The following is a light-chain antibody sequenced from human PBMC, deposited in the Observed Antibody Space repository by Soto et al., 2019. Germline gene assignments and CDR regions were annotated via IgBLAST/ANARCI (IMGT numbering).Light chain of an antibody. J-gene: IGLJ1*01. CDR2: RNN. V-gene: IGLV1-47*01. Sequence: QAVVTQPPSASGAPGQRVTLSCSGSSSNIGSNYVYWYQQLPGTAPKLHIYRNNQRPSGVRDRFSGSKSGTSASLAISGLRSEYEADYYCAAWDDSLSGPVFGTGTKLTVL. CDR3: AAWDDSLSGPV. CDR1: SSNIGSNY.